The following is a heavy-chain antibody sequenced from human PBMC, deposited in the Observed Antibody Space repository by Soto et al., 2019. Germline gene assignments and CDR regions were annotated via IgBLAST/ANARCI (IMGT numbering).Heavy chain of an antibody. Sequence: ASVKVSCKASGYTFTSYGISWVRQAPGQGLEWMGWISAYNGNTNYAQKLQGRVTMTTDTSTSTAYMELRSLRSDDTAVYYCARENDYGDYFDAFDIWGQGTMVTVSS. J-gene: IGHJ3*02. CDR2: ISAYNGNT. V-gene: IGHV1-18*01. CDR3: ARENDYGDYFDAFDI. CDR1: GYTFTSYG. D-gene: IGHD4-17*01.